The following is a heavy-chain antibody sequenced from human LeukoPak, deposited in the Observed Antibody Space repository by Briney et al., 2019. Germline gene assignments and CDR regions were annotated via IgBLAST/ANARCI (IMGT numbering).Heavy chain of an antibody. J-gene: IGHJ4*02. CDR2: ITSGGSTM. D-gene: IGHD2-21*01. CDR1: GFAFSGYS. Sequence: GGSLRLSCAASGFAFSGYSMHWVRQAPGKGLEWISYITSGGSTMDYADSVKGRFTISRDNAKNSLYLQMNSLTAEDTAVYYCARAPHGLGYWGQGTLVTVS. CDR3: ARAPHGLGY. V-gene: IGHV3-48*04.